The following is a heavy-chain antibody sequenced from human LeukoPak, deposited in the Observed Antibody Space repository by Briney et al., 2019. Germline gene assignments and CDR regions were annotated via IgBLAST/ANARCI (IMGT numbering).Heavy chain of an antibody. Sequence: SETLSLTCTVSGGSISSSTSYWGWIRQPPGKGLEWIGTIYYNGSTHYNPSLKSRVTISVDTSKNQFSLKLTSVTAADTAVYYCARRSGNNWYYYYYGMDVWGQGTTVTVSS. CDR2: IYYNGST. J-gene: IGHJ6*02. CDR1: GGSISSSTSY. V-gene: IGHV4-39*01. CDR3: ARRSGNNWYYYYYGMDV. D-gene: IGHD1-1*01.